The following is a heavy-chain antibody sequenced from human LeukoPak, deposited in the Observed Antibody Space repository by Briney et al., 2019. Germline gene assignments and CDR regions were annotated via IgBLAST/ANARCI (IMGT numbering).Heavy chain of an antibody. V-gene: IGHV3-33*01. Sequence: PGGSLRLSCAASGFTFSSYGMHWVRQAPGKGLEWVAVIWYDGSNKYYADSVKGRFTISRDNSKNTLYLQMNSLRDEDTAVYYCARGDYYDILTGYSPDDPLDIWGQGTMVTVSS. J-gene: IGHJ3*02. CDR1: GFTFSSYG. CDR3: ARGDYYDILTGYSPDDPLDI. CDR2: IWYDGSNK. D-gene: IGHD3-9*01.